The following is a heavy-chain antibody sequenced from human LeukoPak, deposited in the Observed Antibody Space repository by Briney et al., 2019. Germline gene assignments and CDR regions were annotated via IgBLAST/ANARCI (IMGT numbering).Heavy chain of an antibody. J-gene: IGHJ5*02. CDR2: ISAYNGNT. D-gene: IGHD2-15*01. Sequence: ASVKVSCKASGYTFTSYGISWVRQAPGQGLEWMGWISAYNGNTNYAQKLQGRVTMTTDTSTSTAYMELRSLRSDDTAVYYCARHHCSGGSCYSGLSIWFDPWGQGTLVTVSS. V-gene: IGHV1-18*01. CDR1: GYTFTSYG. CDR3: ARHHCSGGSCYSGLSIWFDP.